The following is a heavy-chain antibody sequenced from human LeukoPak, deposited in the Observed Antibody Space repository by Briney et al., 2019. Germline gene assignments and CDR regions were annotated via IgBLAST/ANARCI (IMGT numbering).Heavy chain of an antibody. V-gene: IGHV4-4*02. J-gene: IGHJ4*02. D-gene: IGHD4-17*01. Sequence: SGTLSLTCAVSGGSISSSNWWSWVRQPPGKGLEWIGYIYYSGSTNYNPSLKSRVTISVDTSKNQFSLKLSSVTAADTAVYYCARVAGDYVRGGFDYWGQGTLVTVSS. CDR2: IYYSGST. CDR3: ARVAGDYVRGGFDY. CDR1: GGSISSSNW.